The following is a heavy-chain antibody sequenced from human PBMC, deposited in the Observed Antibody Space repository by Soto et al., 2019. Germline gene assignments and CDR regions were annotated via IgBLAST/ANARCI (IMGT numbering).Heavy chain of an antibody. CDR2: INAGNGNT. CDR1: GYTFTRYA. CDR3: ARDRISIGRWFDP. J-gene: IGHJ5*02. Sequence: GASVKVSCKASGYTFTRYAMHWVRQAPGQRLEWMGWINAGNGNTKYSQKFQGRVTITRDTSASTAYMELSSLRSEDTAVYYCARDRISIGRWFDPWGQGTLVTVSS. V-gene: IGHV1-3*01. D-gene: IGHD6-6*01.